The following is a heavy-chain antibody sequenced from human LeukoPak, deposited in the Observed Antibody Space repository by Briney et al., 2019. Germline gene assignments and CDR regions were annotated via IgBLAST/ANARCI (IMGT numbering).Heavy chain of an antibody. CDR1: GGSISTYY. Sequence: SETLSLTCTVSGGSISTYYWNWIRQPPGKGLEWLGYIYHSGSTNYNPSLQSRVTISVDTSKNQFSLNLNSVTAADTAVYYCARGGAARLHFQNWGQGTLVTVSS. CDR2: IYHSGST. D-gene: IGHD6-6*01. V-gene: IGHV4-59*01. CDR3: ARGGAARLHFQN. J-gene: IGHJ1*01.